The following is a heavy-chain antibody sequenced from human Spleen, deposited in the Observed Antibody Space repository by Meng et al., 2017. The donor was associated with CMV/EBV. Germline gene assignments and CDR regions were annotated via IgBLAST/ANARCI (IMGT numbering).Heavy chain of an antibody. J-gene: IGHJ1*01. CDR3: ARGCTEGGGDCQGAEYFQH. CDR2: INPSGGST. Sequence: ASVKVSCKASGYTFSSYGVSWVRQAPGQGLEWMGIINPSGGSTSYAQKFQGRVTMTRDTSTSTVYMELSSLRSEDTAVYYCARGCTEGGGDCQGAEYFQHWGQGTLVTVSS. D-gene: IGHD2-21*01. CDR1: GYTFSSYG. V-gene: IGHV1-46*01.